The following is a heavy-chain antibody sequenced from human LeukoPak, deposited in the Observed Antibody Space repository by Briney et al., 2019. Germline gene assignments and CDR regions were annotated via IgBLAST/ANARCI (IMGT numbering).Heavy chain of an antibody. V-gene: IGHV3-23*01. J-gene: IGHJ5*02. CDR1: GFTFSSYA. D-gene: IGHD3-10*01. CDR2: ISGSGGST. Sequence: GGSLRLSCAASGFTFSSYAMSWVRQAPGKGLEWVSAISGSGGSTYYAGSVKGRFTISRDNSKNTLYLQMNSLRAEDTAVYYCARAYYGSGSYWSPGWFDPWGQGTLVTVSS. CDR3: ARAYYGSGSYWSPGWFDP.